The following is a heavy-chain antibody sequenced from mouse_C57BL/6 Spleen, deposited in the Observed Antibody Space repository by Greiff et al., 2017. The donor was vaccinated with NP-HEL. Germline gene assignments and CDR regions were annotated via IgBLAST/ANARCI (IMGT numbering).Heavy chain of an antibody. D-gene: IGHD1-1*01. CDR2: ISYDGSN. Sequence: DVQLQESGPGLVKPSQSLSLTCSVTGYSITSGYYWNWIRQFPGNKLEWMGYISYDGSNNYNPSLKNRISITRDTSKNQFFLKLNSVTTEDTATYYCAREYYYGSSSWYFDVWGTGTTVTVSS. V-gene: IGHV3-6*01. CDR3: AREYYYGSSSWYFDV. J-gene: IGHJ1*03. CDR1: GYSITSGYY.